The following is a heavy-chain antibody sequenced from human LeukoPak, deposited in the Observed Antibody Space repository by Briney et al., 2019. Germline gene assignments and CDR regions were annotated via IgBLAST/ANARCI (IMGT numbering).Heavy chain of an antibody. D-gene: IGHD6-19*01. CDR1: GGSISSSNYY. Sequence: PSETLSLTCTVSGGSISSSNYYWGWIRQPPGKGLEWIGNIYYSGSAYYNPSLKSRVTISVDTSKNHFSLKLSSVTAADTAVYYCARLVAVAGVFDYWGQGTLVTVSS. CDR3: ARLVAVAGVFDY. J-gene: IGHJ4*02. CDR2: IYYSGSA. V-gene: IGHV4-39*02.